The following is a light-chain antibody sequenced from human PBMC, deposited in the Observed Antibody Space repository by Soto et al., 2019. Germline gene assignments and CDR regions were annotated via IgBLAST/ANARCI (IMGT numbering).Light chain of an antibody. CDR3: QQYGSLWT. Sequence: EVVLTQSPVTLSLSPGERATLSCRASQSISSSYLAWYQQKPGQAPRLLIFAASTRATGIPDRFSGSASGTDFTLTISRLEPEDLAVYYCQQYGSLWTFGQGTKVDIK. V-gene: IGKV3-20*01. CDR1: QSISSSY. J-gene: IGKJ1*01. CDR2: AAS.